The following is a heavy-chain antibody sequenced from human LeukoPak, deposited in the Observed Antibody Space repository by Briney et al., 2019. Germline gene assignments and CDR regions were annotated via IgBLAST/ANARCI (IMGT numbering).Heavy chain of an antibody. CDR1: GYTFTSYY. CDR3: ARIKTGYHDAFDI. D-gene: IGHD3-9*01. Sequence: ASVKVSCKASGYTFTSYYMHWVRQAPGQGLEWMGIIDPSGGSTSSAQKFQGRVTMTRDTSTSTVYMELSSLRSEDTAVYYCARIKTGYHDAFDIWGQGTMVTVSS. CDR2: IDPSGGST. J-gene: IGHJ3*02. V-gene: IGHV1-46*01.